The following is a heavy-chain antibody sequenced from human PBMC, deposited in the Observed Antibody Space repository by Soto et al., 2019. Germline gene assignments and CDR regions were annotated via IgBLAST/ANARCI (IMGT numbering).Heavy chain of an antibody. CDR2: ISTYNGNT. Sequence: QVQLVQSGVAVKKPGASVKDSCKASGYTFTSYGISWVRQAPGQGPEWMGWISTYNGNTNYAQKLQGRFTMTTDTSTSIAYMELRSLRSDDTAVYYCARWDCSSTSCRSNAFDIWGQGTMVTVSS. CDR3: ARWDCSSTSCRSNAFDI. J-gene: IGHJ3*02. V-gene: IGHV1-18*01. D-gene: IGHD2-2*01. CDR1: GYTFTSYG.